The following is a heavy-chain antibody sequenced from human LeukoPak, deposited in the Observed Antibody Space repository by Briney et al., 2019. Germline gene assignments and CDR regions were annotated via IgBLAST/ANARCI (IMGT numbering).Heavy chain of an antibody. V-gene: IGHV3-7*01. CDR3: ARVPRSSGSGWFDP. D-gene: IGHD6-19*01. CDR1: GFTFSSYW. J-gene: IGHJ5*02. CDR2: IQQDGSEK. Sequence: GGSLRLSCAASGFTFSSYWMSWVRQAPGKGLEWVANIQQDGSEKYYVDSVKGRFTVSRDNAQNSLYLQMNSLRAEDTAVYYCARVPRSSGSGWFDPWGQGTLVTVSS.